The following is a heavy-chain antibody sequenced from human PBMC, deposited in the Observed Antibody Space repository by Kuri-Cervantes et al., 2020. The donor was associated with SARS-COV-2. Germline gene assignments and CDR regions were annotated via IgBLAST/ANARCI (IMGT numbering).Heavy chain of an antibody. V-gene: IGHV3-7*01. D-gene: IGHD3-22*01. J-gene: IGHJ4*02. CDR3: ALDYYDSSGRGDY. CDR2: IKQDGSEK. CDR1: GFIFSDYY. Sequence: GESLKISCTASGFIFSDYYMTWIRQAPGKGLEWVANIKQDGSEKYYVDSVKGRFTISRDNAKNSLYLQMNSLRAEDTAVYYCALDYYDSSGRGDYWGQGTLVTVSS.